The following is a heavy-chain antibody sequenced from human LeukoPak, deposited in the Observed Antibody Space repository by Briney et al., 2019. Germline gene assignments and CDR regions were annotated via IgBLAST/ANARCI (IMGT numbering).Heavy chain of an antibody. CDR3: ARMSSHCSGGGCYAVFDY. D-gene: IGHD2-15*01. CDR1: GGSISSYY. Sequence: SETLSLTCTVSGGSISSYYWSWIRQPAGKGLEWIGRIYTSGSTNYNPSLKSRVTMSVDTSKNQFSLKLSSVTAADTAVYYCARMSSHCSGGGCYAVFDYWGQGTLVTVSS. V-gene: IGHV4-4*07. J-gene: IGHJ4*02. CDR2: IYTSGST.